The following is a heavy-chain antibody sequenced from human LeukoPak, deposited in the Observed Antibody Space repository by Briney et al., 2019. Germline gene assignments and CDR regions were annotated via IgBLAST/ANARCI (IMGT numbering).Heavy chain of an antibody. J-gene: IGHJ5*01. CDR3: AKDSLPDLYSSGWIDS. D-gene: IGHD6-19*01. Sequence: GGSLRLSCAASGFTFSSYAMNWVRQAPGKGLEWVSTISVSGGGTYYADSVKGRFTISRDNSKNTLYLQMDSLRAGDTAVYYCAKDSLPDLYSSGWIDSWGQGTLVTVAS. V-gene: IGHV3-23*01. CDR1: GFTFSSYA. CDR2: ISVSGGGT.